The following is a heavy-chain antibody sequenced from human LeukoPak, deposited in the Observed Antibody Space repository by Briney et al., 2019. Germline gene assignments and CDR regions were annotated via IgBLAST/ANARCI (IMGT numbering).Heavy chain of an antibody. CDR3: ARDGRITIFGVANSPVDY. CDR2: INQDGTEK. D-gene: IGHD3-3*01. Sequence: GGSLRLSCAASGFTFTTYWMTWVRQAPGKGLEWVANINQDGTEKYYVDSVKGRFTISRDNAKNSLYLQMNSLRAEDTALYYCARDGRITIFGVANSPVDYWGQGTLVTVSS. V-gene: IGHV3-7*03. CDR1: GFTFTTYW. J-gene: IGHJ4*02.